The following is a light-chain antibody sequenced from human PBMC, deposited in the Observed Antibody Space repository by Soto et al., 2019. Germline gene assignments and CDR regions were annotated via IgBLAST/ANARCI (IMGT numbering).Light chain of an antibody. CDR3: SSYAGIDSLL. Sequence: QSALTQPPSASGSPGQSVTISCTGSSSDVGAYNYVSWYQQHPGKAPKLMIYEVSERPSGVPNRFSGSKSGNTASLTVSGLQTEDEADYYCSSYAGIDSLLFGGGPKLTVL. J-gene: IGLJ2*01. CDR1: SSDVGAYNY. CDR2: EVS. V-gene: IGLV2-8*01.